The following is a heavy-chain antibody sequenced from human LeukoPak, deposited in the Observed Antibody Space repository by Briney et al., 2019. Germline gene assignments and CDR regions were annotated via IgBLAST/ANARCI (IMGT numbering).Heavy chain of an antibody. Sequence: PGRSLRLSCAASGFTFSSYAMHWVRQAPGKGLEWVAVISYDGSNKYYADSVKGRFTISRDNSKNTLYLQMNSLRAEDTAVYYCARDTGDCSSTSCYIPGDYWGQGTLVTVSS. J-gene: IGHJ4*02. CDR3: ARDTGDCSSTSCYIPGDY. CDR1: GFTFSSYA. CDR2: ISYDGSNK. D-gene: IGHD2-2*02. V-gene: IGHV3-30-3*01.